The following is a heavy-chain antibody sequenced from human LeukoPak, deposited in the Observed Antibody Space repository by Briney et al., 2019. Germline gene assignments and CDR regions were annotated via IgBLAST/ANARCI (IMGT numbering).Heavy chain of an antibody. CDR3: AKDDAFGELLLPFDY. J-gene: IGHJ4*02. Sequence: PGGSLRLSCAASGFTFSSYAMSWVRQAPWKGLEWVSAISGSGGSTYYADSVKGRFTISRDNSKNTLYLQMNSLRAEDTAVYYCAKDDAFGELLLPFDYWGQGTLVTVSS. CDR2: ISGSGGST. CDR1: GFTFSSYA. V-gene: IGHV3-23*01. D-gene: IGHD3-10*01.